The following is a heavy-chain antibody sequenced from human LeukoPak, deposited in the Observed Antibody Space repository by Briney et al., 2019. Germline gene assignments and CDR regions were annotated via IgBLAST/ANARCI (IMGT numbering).Heavy chain of an antibody. CDR2: INWNGGRA. CDR1: GFTFDDYG. CDR3: AKRSHSDILTGFYMDV. D-gene: IGHD3-9*01. V-gene: IGHV3-20*04. Sequence: PGGSLTLSCAASGFTFDDYGMSWVRQAPGKGLEWVSGINWNGGRAGHADSVKGRFTISRDNAKNTLYLQMNSLRAEDTAVHYCAKRSHSDILTGFYMDVWGKGTTVTISS. J-gene: IGHJ6*03.